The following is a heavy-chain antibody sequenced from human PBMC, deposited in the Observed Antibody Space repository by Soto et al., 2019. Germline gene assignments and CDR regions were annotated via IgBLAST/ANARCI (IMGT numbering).Heavy chain of an antibody. CDR1: GFTFDDYG. J-gene: IGHJ5*02. V-gene: IGHV3-20*01. CDR2: INWNGGST. CDR3: ARVYWGSVWFDP. D-gene: IGHD7-27*01. Sequence: GGSLRLSCAASGFTFDDYGMSWVRQAPGKGLEWVSGINWNGGSTGYADSVKGRFTISRDNAKNSLYLQMNSLRAEDMALYHCARVYWGSVWFDPWGQGTLVTVSS.